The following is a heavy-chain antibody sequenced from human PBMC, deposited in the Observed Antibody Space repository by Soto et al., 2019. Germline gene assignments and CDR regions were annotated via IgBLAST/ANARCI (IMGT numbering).Heavy chain of an antibody. CDR2: IYYSGST. Sequence: SETLSLTCTVSGGSISSGGYYWSWIRQHPGKGLEWIGYIYYSGSTYYNPSPRSRVTISVDTSKNQFSLKLSSVTAADTAVYYCARENDYADYGGGMDVWGQGTTVTVSS. D-gene: IGHD4-17*01. V-gene: IGHV4-31*03. CDR3: ARENDYADYGGGMDV. J-gene: IGHJ6*02. CDR1: GGSISSGGYY.